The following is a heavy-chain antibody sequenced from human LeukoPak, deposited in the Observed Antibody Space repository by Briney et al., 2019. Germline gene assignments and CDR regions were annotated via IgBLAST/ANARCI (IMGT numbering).Heavy chain of an antibody. D-gene: IGHD4-23*01. V-gene: IGHV4-4*02. CDR2: IHHSGRA. J-gene: IGHJ4*02. CDR1: SGSISSSDW. CDR3: ARHGGYFFDF. Sequence: PSETLSLTCAVSSGSISSSDWWSWARLPPGKGLEWIGQIHHSGRANCNPSLKSRVTISIDKSTNQFSLNLISVTAADSAVYYCARHGGYFFDFWGQGTLVTVSS.